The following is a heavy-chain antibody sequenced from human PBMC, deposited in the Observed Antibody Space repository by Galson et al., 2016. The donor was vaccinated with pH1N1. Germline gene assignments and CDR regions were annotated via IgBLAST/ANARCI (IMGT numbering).Heavy chain of an antibody. CDR2: ISGTGDPT. V-gene: IGHV3-23*01. J-gene: IGHJ4*02. D-gene: IGHD1-26*01. CDR3: AKDLGRYSEIDY. Sequence: SLRLSCAASGFTFINYAMSWVRQAPGKGLEWVSTISGTGDPTYYADSVKGRFTISRDNSNNPVYLRMNSLRVEDTAVYYCAKDLGRYSEIDYWGQGTLVTVSS. CDR1: GFTFINYA.